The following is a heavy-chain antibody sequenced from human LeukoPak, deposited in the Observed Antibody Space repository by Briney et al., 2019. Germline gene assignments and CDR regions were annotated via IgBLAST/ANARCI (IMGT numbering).Heavy chain of an antibody. V-gene: IGHV3-30*03. CDR3: AREDSGYDFGY. CDR2: IAYDGSIK. Sequence: SRGSLRLSCAASGFTFRSFGMHWVRQAPGKGLEWVAVIAYDGSIKYYADSVKGRFTISRDNSENTLFLQMNSLRGEDTAVYYCAREDSGYDFGYWGQGTLVTASS. D-gene: IGHD5-12*01. J-gene: IGHJ4*02. CDR1: GFTFRSFG.